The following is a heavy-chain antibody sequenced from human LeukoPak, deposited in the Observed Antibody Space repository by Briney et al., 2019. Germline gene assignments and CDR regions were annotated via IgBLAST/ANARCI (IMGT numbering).Heavy chain of an antibody. Sequence: PSETLSLTCTVSGGSISSSSYYWGWIRQPPGKGLEWIGSIYYSGSTYYNPSLKSRVTISVDTSKNQFSLKLSSVTAADTAVYYCARVSPYSGSRDYWGQGTLVTVSS. V-gene: IGHV4-39*07. CDR3: ARVSPYSGSRDY. J-gene: IGHJ4*02. CDR1: GGSISSSSYY. D-gene: IGHD1-26*01. CDR2: IYYSGST.